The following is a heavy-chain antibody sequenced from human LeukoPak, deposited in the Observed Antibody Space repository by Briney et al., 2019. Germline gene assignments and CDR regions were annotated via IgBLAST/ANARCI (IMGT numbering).Heavy chain of an antibody. CDR3: AKRTAYAFDI. Sequence: NPSETLSLTCTVSGGSISSYYWSWIRQPPGKGLEWIGYIYYSGSTNYNPSLKSRVTISVDTSKKQFSLKLRYVPTAESEVYWWAKRTAYAFDIWGQGTMVTVSS. V-gene: IGHV4-59*01. CDR1: GGSISSYY. CDR2: IYYSGST. J-gene: IGHJ3*02. D-gene: IGHD1/OR15-1a*01.